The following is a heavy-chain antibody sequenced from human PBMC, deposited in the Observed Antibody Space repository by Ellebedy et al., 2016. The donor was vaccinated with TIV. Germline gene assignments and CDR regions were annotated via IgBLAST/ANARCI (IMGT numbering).Heavy chain of an antibody. CDR1: GFTFSSYS. V-gene: IGHV3-48*02. CDR3: ARGSAH. CDR2: ISSSSSTI. J-gene: IGHJ1*01. Sequence: LSLTXXASGFTFSSYSMNWVRQAPGKGLEWVSYISSSSSTIYYADSVKGRFTISRDNAKNSLYLQMNSLRDEDTAVYYCARGSAHWGQGTLVTVSS.